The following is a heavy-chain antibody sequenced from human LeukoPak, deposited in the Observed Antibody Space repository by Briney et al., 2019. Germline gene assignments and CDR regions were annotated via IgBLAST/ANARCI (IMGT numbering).Heavy chain of an antibody. J-gene: IGHJ4*02. Sequence: GGSLRLSCAPSGFTFSSYPMHWVRQAPGKGLEYVSGISSNGDSTYYANSVKGRFTISRDNSKNTLYLQMGRLRAEDMAVYYCAREYYYEELDYWGQGTLVTVSS. CDR1: GFTFSSYP. D-gene: IGHD3-22*01. CDR3: AREYYYEELDY. CDR2: ISSNGDST. V-gene: IGHV3-64*01.